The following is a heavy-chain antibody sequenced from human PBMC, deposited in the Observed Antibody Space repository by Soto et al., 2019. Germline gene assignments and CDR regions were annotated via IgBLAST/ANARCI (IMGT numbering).Heavy chain of an antibody. J-gene: IGHJ6*02. V-gene: IGHV3-23*01. Sequence: GGSLRLSCAASGFTFSSYAMSWVRQAPGKGLEWVSVISGSGGSTYYADSVKGRFTISRDNSKSTLYVQMNSLRAEDTAVYYCAKIEYASSWYYYGMDVWGQGTTVTVSS. D-gene: IGHD6-13*01. CDR3: AKIEYASSWYYYGMDV. CDR2: ISGSGGST. CDR1: GFTFSSYA.